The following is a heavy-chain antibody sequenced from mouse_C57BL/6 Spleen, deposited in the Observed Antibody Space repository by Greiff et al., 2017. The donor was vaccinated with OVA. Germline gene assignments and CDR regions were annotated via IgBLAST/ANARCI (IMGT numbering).Heavy chain of an antibody. Sequence: EVQLQQSGAELVKPGASVKLSCTASGFNIKDYYMHWVKQRTEQGLEWIGRIDPEDGETKYGPKFQGKATITADTSSNTAYLQLSSLTSEDTAVYYCASGPQGLAYWGQGTLVTVSA. CDR2: IDPEDGET. CDR1: GFNIKDYY. V-gene: IGHV14-2*01. CDR3: ASGPQGLAY. J-gene: IGHJ3*01.